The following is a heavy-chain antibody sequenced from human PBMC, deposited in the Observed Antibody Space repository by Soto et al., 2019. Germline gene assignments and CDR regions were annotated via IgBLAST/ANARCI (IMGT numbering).Heavy chain of an antibody. Sequence: SETLYLPCTVSGGTIISGSYYWGWIRQPPGKGLEWIGTISHSGDTYYNPSLKSRVTISIDTAKNHLSLILSSVTAADTATYYCTRIYCTTTSCFINGMDVWGQGTTVTVSS. CDR3: TRIYCTTTSCFINGMDV. J-gene: IGHJ6*02. CDR2: ISHSGDT. D-gene: IGHD2-2*01. V-gene: IGHV4-39*02. CDR1: GGTIISGSYY.